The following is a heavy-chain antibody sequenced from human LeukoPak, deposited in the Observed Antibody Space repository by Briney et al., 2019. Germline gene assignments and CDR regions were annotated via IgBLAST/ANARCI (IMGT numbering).Heavy chain of an antibody. V-gene: IGHV4-4*07. Sequence: SETLSLTCTVSGGSISSYYWSWIRQPAGKGLGWIGRIYTSGSTNYNPSLKSRVTISVDTSKNQFSLKLSSVTAADTAVYYCASYPGFDYWGQGTLVTVSS. CDR1: GGSISSYY. CDR3: ASYPGFDY. J-gene: IGHJ4*02. CDR2: IYTSGST.